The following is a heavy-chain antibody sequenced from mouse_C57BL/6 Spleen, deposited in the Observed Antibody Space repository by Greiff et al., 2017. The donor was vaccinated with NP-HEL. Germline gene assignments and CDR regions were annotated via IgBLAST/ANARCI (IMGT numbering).Heavy chain of an antibody. V-gene: IGHV1-53*01. D-gene: IGHD1-1*01. CDR1: GYTFTSYW. CDR2: INPSNGGT. J-gene: IGHJ1*03. CDR3: ARESTTVVSSPSYWYFDV. Sequence: QVQLQQPGTELVKPGASVKLSCKASGYTFTSYWMHWVKQRPGQGLEWIGNINPSNGGTNYNEKFKSKATLTVDKSSSTAYMQLSSLTSEDSAVYYCARESTTVVSSPSYWYFDVWGTGTTVTVSS.